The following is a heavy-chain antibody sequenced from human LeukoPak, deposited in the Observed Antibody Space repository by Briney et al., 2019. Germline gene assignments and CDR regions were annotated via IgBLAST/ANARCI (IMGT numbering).Heavy chain of an antibody. CDR2: ISAYNGNT. Sequence: GASVRVSCKASGYTFTSYGISWVRQAPGQGLEWMGWISAYNGNTNYAQKLQGRVTMTTDTSTSTAYMELRSLRSDDTAVYYCARDGYCSSTSCYNNWFDHWGQGTLVTVSS. CDR1: GYTFTSYG. CDR3: ARDGYCSSTSCYNNWFDH. D-gene: IGHD2-2*02. V-gene: IGHV1-18*01. J-gene: IGHJ5*02.